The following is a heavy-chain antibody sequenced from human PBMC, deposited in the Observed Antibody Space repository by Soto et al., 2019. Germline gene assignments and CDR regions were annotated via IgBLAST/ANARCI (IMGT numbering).Heavy chain of an antibody. D-gene: IGHD4-17*01. CDR1: GGTFSSYT. Sequence: QVQLVQSGAEVKKPGSSVKVSCKASGGTFSSYTISWVRQAPGQGLEWMGRIIPILGIANYAQKFQGSVTITADKSTSTAYMELSSLRSEDTAVYYCARARRYGGNAAPAFDIWGQGTMVTVSS. J-gene: IGHJ3*02. CDR3: ARARRYGGNAAPAFDI. CDR2: IIPILGIA. V-gene: IGHV1-69*02.